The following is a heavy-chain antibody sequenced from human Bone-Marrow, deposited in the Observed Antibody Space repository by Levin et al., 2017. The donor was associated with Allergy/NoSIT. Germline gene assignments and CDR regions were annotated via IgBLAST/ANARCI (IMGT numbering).Heavy chain of an antibody. Sequence: GESLKISCAASGFIFGAHSMTWVRQAPGKGLEWVSSITSSGVFIYYADSVKGRFTISRDNAKKTLYLQMNSLRVEDTAVYYCARGGRANVNGDYMDVWGQGTTVTVSS. CDR3: ARGGRANVNGDYMDV. CDR1: GFIFGAHS. D-gene: IGHD4/OR15-4a*01. CDR2: ITSSGVFI. V-gene: IGHV3-21*01. J-gene: IGHJ6*03.